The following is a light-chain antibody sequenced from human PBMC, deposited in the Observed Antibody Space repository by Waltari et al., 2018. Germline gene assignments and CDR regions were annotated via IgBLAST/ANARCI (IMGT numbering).Light chain of an antibody. CDR3: QSADNSDTVV. V-gene: IGLV3-25*03. CDR2: KDT. CDR1: ALPTQY. J-gene: IGLJ2*01. Sequence: SYELTQPPSVSVSPGQTARITCSGDALPTQYAYWYQQKPGQAPVLGIYKDTERPSGIPGRFSGSSSGTTVTLTISGVQAEDEADYYCQSADNSDTVVFGGGTNLNVL.